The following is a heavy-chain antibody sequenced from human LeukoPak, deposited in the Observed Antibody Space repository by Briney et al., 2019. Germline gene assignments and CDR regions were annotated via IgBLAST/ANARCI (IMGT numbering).Heavy chain of an antibody. D-gene: IGHD2-2*01. CDR2: INPSGGST. CDR1: GSTFTSYY. J-gene: IGHJ5*02. CDR3: AREAREIVVVPAATKFDP. V-gene: IGHV1-46*01. Sequence: SVKVSCTASGSTFTSYYMHWVRQAPGQGLEWMGIINPSGGSTSYAQKFQGRVTMTRDMSTSTVYMEPSSLRSEDTAVYYCAREAREIVVVPAATKFDPWGQGTLVTVSS.